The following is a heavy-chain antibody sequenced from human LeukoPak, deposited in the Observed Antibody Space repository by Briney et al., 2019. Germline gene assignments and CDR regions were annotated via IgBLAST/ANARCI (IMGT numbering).Heavy chain of an antibody. J-gene: IGHJ4*02. D-gene: IGHD3-22*01. CDR1: GGSVTGYY. Sequence: SETLSLTCTVSGGSVTGYYWSWIGQPPGKGLEWIGYISDRWSTNYNPSLKSRVSISIDTSKNQFSLKLTSVTAADTAVYYCARAPSHSSVYSFDYWGQATLVSVSS. CDR2: ISDRWST. V-gene: IGHV4-59*02. CDR3: ARAPSHSSVYSFDY.